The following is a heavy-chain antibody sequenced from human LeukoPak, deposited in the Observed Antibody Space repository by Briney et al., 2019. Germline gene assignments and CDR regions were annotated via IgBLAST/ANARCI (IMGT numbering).Heavy chain of an antibody. CDR3: ARLTVSRPFSVLYTGIDY. J-gene: IGHJ4*02. CDR1: GGSVSSGSYY. D-gene: IGHD3-16*01. V-gene: IGHV4-39*01. CDR2: IYYSGST. Sequence: KPSETLSLTCTVSGGSVSSGSYYWGWIRQPPGKGLEWIGNIYYSGSTYYNPSLRGRVTISVDTSQNRFSLKLSSVTAADTAVYYCARLTVSRPFSVLYTGIDYWGQGTLVTVSS.